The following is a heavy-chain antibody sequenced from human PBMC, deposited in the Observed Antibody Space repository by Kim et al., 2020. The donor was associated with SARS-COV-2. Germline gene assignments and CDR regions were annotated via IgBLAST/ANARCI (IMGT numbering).Heavy chain of an antibody. CDR1: GYTFTSYG. Sequence: ASVKVSCKASGYTFTSYGISWVRQAPGQGLEWMGWISAYNGNTNYAQKLQGRVTMTTDTSTSTAYMELRSLRSDDTAVYYCARIGFLEWLLVENFDYWGQGTLVTVSS. V-gene: IGHV1-18*01. CDR3: ARIGFLEWLLVENFDY. J-gene: IGHJ4*02. CDR2: ISAYNGNT. D-gene: IGHD3-3*01.